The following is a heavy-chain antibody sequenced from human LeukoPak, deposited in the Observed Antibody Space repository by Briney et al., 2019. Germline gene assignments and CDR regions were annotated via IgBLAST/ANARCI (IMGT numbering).Heavy chain of an antibody. CDR2: ISGSGGST. CDR1: GFTFSSYA. CDR3: AKLGISSSSYYYYGMDV. V-gene: IGHV3-23*01. Sequence: HPGRSLRLSCAASGFTFSSYAMSWVRQAPGKGLEWVSAISGSGGSTYYADSVKGRFTISRDNSKNTLYLQMNSLRAEDTAVYYCAKLGISSSSYYYYGMDVWGQGTTVTVSS. J-gene: IGHJ6*02. D-gene: IGHD2-15*01.